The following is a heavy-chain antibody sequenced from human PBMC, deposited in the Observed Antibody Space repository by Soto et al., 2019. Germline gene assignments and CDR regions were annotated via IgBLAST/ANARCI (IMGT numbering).Heavy chain of an antibody. V-gene: IGHV1-18*01. CDR3: ARDLAAAGPFDC. CDR2: ISAYNGNT. Sequence: QVQLVQSGAEVKKPGASVKVSCKASGYTFTIYAFSWVRQAPGQGLEWMGWISAYNGNTNYPQKLQGRVTMTTDTSTNTAYMELRSLRSDDTAVYYCARDLAAAGPFDCWGQGTLVTVSS. CDR1: GYTFTIYA. J-gene: IGHJ4*02. D-gene: IGHD6-13*01.